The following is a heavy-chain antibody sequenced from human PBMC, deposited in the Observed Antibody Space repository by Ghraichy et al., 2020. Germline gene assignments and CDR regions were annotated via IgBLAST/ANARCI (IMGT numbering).Heavy chain of an antibody. V-gene: IGHV3-53*01. J-gene: IGHJ2*01. CDR2: FYTAGYA. CDR3: AGGPLGFFDL. Sequence: GESLNISCRASGFTVSSKYMSWVRQAPGKGLEWVSIFYTAGYAYYVDSVKGRFTLSRDSSENTLFLQMNSLRAEDTAMYYCAGGPLGFFDLWGRGTLVTVSS. CDR1: GFTVSSKY.